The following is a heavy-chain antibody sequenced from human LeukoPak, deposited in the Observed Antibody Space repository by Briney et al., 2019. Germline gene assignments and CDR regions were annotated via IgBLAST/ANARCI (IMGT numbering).Heavy chain of an antibody. V-gene: IGHV3-33*01. CDR3: ARGSSSVSTRFDP. CDR2: IWYDGSNK. J-gene: IGHJ5*02. D-gene: IGHD6-6*01. CDR1: GFTFSSYG. Sequence: GGSLRLSCAASGFTFSSYGMHWVRQAPGKGLEWVAVIWYDGSNKYYADSVKGRFTISRDNSKNTLYLQVNSLRAEDTAVYYCARGSSSVSTRFDPWGQGTLVTVSS.